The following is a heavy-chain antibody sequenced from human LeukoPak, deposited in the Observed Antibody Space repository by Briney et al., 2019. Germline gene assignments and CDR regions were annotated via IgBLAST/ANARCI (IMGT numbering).Heavy chain of an antibody. J-gene: IGHJ4*02. D-gene: IGHD2-15*01. Sequence: PGGSLRLSCAPSGFTFSDFAMSWVHQSPGKGLEWVSSITTSGESTYYADSVKGRFAISRDNSGSTLYLQMNSLRIEDSAVYYCAKRLSRGYYGKLIFDYWGQGALVTVSS. CDR3: AKRLSRGYYGKLIFDY. CDR2: ITTSGEST. V-gene: IGHV3-23*01. CDR1: GFTFSDFA.